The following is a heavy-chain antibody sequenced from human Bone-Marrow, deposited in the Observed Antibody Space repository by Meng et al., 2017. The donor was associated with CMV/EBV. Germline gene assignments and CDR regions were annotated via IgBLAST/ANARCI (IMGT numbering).Heavy chain of an antibody. CDR2: IYYSGST. CDR1: GGSFSGYY. Sequence: GSLRLSCAVYGGSFSGYYWSWIRQPPGKGLEWIGYIYYSGSTNYNPSLKSRVTISVDTSKNQFSLKLSSVTAADTAVYYCARRCGGDCWGGMDVWGQGTTVTVSS. J-gene: IGHJ6*02. V-gene: IGHV4-59*01. CDR3: ARRCGGDCWGGMDV. D-gene: IGHD2-21*01.